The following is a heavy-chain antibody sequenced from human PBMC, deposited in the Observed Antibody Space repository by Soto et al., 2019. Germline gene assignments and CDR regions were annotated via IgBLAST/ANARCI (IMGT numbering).Heavy chain of an antibody. CDR1: GYTFTGYY. J-gene: IGHJ6*02. V-gene: IGHV1-2*04. D-gene: IGHD6-19*01. CDR3: ARGIAVPPNRYSYYGMDV. Sequence: ASVKVSCKASGYTFTGYYMHWVRQAPGQGLEWMGWINPNSGGTNYAQKFQGWVTMTRDTSTSTVYMELSSLRSEDTAVYYCARGIAVPPNRYSYYGMDVWGQGTTVTVSS. CDR2: INPNSGGT.